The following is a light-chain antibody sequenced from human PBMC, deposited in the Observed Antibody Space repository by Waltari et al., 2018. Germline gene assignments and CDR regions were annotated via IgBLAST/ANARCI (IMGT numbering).Light chain of an antibody. J-gene: IGKJ5*01. CDR3: MEALQSVT. CDR1: QSLLHSNGYNY. V-gene: IGKV2-28*01. Sequence: DIVMTQSPLSLPVTPGEPASISCRSSQSLLHSNGYNYFDWYLQKPGQSPQILIYLGSNRASGVPDRFFGSGSGTDFTLHISRVEAEDAGVYYCMEALQSVTFGQGTRLEIK. CDR2: LGS.